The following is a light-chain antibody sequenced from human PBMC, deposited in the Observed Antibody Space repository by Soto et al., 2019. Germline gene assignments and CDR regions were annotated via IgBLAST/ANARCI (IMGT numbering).Light chain of an antibody. CDR1: SSDVGGYNY. J-gene: IGLJ3*02. CDR2: EVS. V-gene: IGLV2-8*01. CDR3: SSYAGSNNLGV. Sequence: QSALTQPPSASGSPGQSVTISCTGTSSDVGGYNYVSWYQQHPGKAPKLTIYEVSKRPSGVPDRFSGSKSGNTASLTVSGIQAEDEADYYCSSYAGSNNLGVFGGGTKLTV.